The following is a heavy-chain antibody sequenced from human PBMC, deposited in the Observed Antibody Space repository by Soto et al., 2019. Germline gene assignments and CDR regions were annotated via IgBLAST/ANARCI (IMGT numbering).Heavy chain of an antibody. CDR3: ARDSPEIAGTYYHYGMDV. Sequence: EVQLVESGGGLVQPGGSVRLSCAASGFTFSNFWMTWVRQAPGKGLEWVATIKQDGSEKHYVDSVKGRFSISRDNAKNSLDLQMNNLRVEDTAVYYCARDSPEIAGTYYHYGMDVWGRGTTITVSS. CDR1: GFTFSNFW. CDR2: IKQDGSEK. D-gene: IGHD1-1*01. V-gene: IGHV3-7*01. J-gene: IGHJ6*02.